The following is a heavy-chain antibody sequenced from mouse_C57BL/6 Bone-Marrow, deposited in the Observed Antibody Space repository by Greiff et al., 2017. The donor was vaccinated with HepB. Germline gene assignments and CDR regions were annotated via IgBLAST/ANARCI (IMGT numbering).Heavy chain of an antibody. CDR2: IHPNSGIT. D-gene: IGHD1-1*02. Sequence: VQLQQPGAELVKPEASVKLSCKASGYTFTSYWMHWVKQRPGQGLEWIGMIHPNSGITNYNEKFKSKATLTVDKSSSTAYMQLSSLTSEDSAVYYCARGWAMDYWGQGTSVTVSS. CDR3: ARGWAMDY. CDR1: GYTFTSYW. J-gene: IGHJ4*01. V-gene: IGHV1-64*01.